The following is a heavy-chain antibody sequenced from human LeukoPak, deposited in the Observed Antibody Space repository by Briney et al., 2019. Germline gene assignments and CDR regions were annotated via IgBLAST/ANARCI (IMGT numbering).Heavy chain of an antibody. Sequence: GGSLRLSCAASGFTFSSYSMNWVRQAPGKGLEWVSSISSSSSYIYYADSVKDRFTISRDNAKNSLYLQMNSLRAEDTAVYYCARADYGDFTFDYWGQGTLVTVSS. CDR3: ARADYGDFTFDY. D-gene: IGHD4-17*01. CDR1: GFTFSSYS. J-gene: IGHJ4*02. CDR2: ISSSSSYI. V-gene: IGHV3-21*01.